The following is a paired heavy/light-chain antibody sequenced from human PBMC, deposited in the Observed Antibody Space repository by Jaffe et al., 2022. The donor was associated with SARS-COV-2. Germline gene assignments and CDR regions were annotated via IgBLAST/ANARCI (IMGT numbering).Heavy chain of an antibody. CDR1: GFTFSSYV. CDR2: ISGSGGNI. J-gene: IGHJ4*02. Sequence: EVQLLESGGGLVQPGGSLRLSCGASGFTFSSYVMSWVRQAPGKGLEWVSSISGSGGNIYYADSVKGRFTISRDNSKNTLYLQINSLRAEDTAVYFCAKPPYYSDSSAHSEPVYWGRGTLVTVSS. V-gene: IGHV3-23*01. CDR3: AKPPYYSDSSAHSEPVY. D-gene: IGHD3-22*01.
Light chain of an antibody. V-gene: IGKV1-27*01. J-gene: IGKJ1*01. CDR1: QGISNY. Sequence: DIQMTQSPSSLSASVGDRVTITCRASQGISNYLAWYQQKPGKVPKLLIYAASTLQSGVPSRFSGSGSGTDFILTISSLQPEDVATYYCQKYNSALGTFGQGTKVEIK. CDR2: AAS. CDR3: QKYNSALGT.